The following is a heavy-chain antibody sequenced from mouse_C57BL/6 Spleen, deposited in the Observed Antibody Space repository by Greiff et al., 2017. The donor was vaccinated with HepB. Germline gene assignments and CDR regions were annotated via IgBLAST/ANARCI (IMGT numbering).Heavy chain of an antibody. V-gene: IGHV14-3*01. CDR3: ARIYYYGRNYLDY. Sequence: EVQLQQSVAELVRPGASVKLSCTASGFNIKNTYMHWVKQRPEQGLEWIGRIDPANGNTKYAPKFQGKAPITADTSSNTAYLQLSSLTSEDTAIYYGARIYYYGRNYLDYWGQGTTLTVSS. D-gene: IGHD1-1*01. CDR1: GFNIKNTY. J-gene: IGHJ2*01. CDR2: IDPANGNT.